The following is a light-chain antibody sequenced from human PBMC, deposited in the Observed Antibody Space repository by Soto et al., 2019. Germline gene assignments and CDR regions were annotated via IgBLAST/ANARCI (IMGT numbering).Light chain of an antibody. J-gene: IGKJ2*01. CDR2: DAY. CDR3: QQYNTYVYT. Sequence: DIHMTESPSPLSASVGDRDNITCRASQSNSRWCALYQKKPGKAPKLLIYDAYSLESRVPSRFSGSGSGTEFTLTISGLRPDDFATYYCQQYNTYVYTFGQGTKLEIK. CDR1: QSNSRW. V-gene: IGKV1-5*01.